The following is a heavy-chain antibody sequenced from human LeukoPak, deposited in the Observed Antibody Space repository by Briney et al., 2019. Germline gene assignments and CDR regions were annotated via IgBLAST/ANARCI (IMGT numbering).Heavy chain of an antibody. J-gene: IGHJ4*02. V-gene: IGHV3-74*01. CDR1: GFTFNYFW. CDR2: INNDGTAT. Sequence: PGGSLRLSCAASGFTFNYFWMHWVRQVPGKGLVWVSGINNDGTATYYADSVKGRFTISRDNAKNTVYLQMNGLRAEDTTVYYCATVSEYWGLGTLVTVSS. CDR3: ATVSEY.